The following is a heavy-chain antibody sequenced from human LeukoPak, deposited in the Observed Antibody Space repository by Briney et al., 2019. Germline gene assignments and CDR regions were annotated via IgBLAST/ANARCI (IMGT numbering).Heavy chain of an antibody. CDR3: AREGLDILVAPAAIPLCFDP. V-gene: IGHV1-2*02. J-gene: IGHJ5*02. D-gene: IGHD2-2*03. CDR2: INPNSGGT. Sequence: GASVKVSCKASGYTFTGYYMHWVRQAPGQGLEWMGWINPNSGGTNYAQKFQGRVTMTRDTSISTAYMELSRLRFDDTAVYSCAREGLDILVAPAAIPLCFDPWGQGTLVTVSS. CDR1: GYTFTGYY.